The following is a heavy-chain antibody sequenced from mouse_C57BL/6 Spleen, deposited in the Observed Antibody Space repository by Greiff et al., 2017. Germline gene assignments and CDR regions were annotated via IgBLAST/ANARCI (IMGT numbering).Heavy chain of an antibody. D-gene: IGHD2-4*01. Sequence: EVKLVESGGGLVKPGESLKLSCAASGFTFSSYAMSWVRQTPEKRLEWVATISDGGSYTYYPDNVKGRFTISRDNAKNNLYLQMSHLKSEDTAMYYCARGKDYYYAMDYWGQGTSVTVSS. J-gene: IGHJ4*01. V-gene: IGHV5-4*03. CDR3: ARGKDYYYAMDY. CDR1: GFTFSSYA. CDR2: ISDGGSYT.